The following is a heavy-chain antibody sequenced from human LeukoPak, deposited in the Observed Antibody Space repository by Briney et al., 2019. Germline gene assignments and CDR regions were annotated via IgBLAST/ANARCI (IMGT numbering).Heavy chain of an antibody. CDR3: ARVWYYDSSGYPGWAMDV. CDR1: GYTFTSYD. D-gene: IGHD3-22*01. V-gene: IGHV1-69*06. Sequence: ASVKVSCKASGYTFTSYDINWVRQAPGQGLEWMGGIIPIFGTANYAQKFQGRVTITADKSTSTAYMELSSLRSEDTAVYYCARVWYYDSSGYPGWAMDVWGKGTTVTVSS. CDR2: IIPIFGTA. J-gene: IGHJ6*03.